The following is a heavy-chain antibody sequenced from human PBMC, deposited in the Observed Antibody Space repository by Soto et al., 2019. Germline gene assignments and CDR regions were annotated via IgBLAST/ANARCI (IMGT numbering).Heavy chain of an antibody. Sequence: VASVKVSCKASGYTFTSYAMHWVRQAPGQRLEWMGWINAGNGNTKYSQKFQGRVTITRDTSASTAYMELSSLRSEDTAVYYCASHRGGYGSGSYAFDIWGQGTMVTVSS. CDR3: ASHRGGYGSGSYAFDI. V-gene: IGHV1-3*01. D-gene: IGHD3-10*01. CDR2: INAGNGNT. J-gene: IGHJ3*02. CDR1: GYTFTSYA.